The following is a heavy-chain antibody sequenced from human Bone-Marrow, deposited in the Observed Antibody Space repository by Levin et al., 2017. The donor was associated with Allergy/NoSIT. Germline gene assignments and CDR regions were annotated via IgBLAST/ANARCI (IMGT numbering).Heavy chain of an antibody. V-gene: IGHV3-23*01. CDR2: ISGSGGST. D-gene: IGHD6-19*01. Sequence: PGGSLRLSCAASGFTFSSYAMSWVRQAPGKGLEWVSAISGSGGSTYYADSVKGRFTISRDNSKNTLYLQMNSLRAEDTAVYYCAKRLEQWLVKGAEAFDIWGQGTMVTVSS. CDR1: GFTFSSYA. CDR3: AKRLEQWLVKGAEAFDI. J-gene: IGHJ3*02.